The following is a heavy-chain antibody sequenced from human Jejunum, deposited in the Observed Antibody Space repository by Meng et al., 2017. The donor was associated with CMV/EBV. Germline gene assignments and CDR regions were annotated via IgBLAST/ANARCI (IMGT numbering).Heavy chain of an antibody. V-gene: IGHV1-2*02. CDR1: Y. CDR2: INPDSGAT. Sequence: YIQGVRRAPGQGLEWMGWINPDSGATSYAQKFRGRVTMTRDTSTKTAYMELSRLRPDDTAVYFCAREGDIVFPSTIISYHYAMDVWGQGTTVTVSS. J-gene: IGHJ6*02. CDR3: AREGDIVFPSTIISYHYAMDV. D-gene: IGHD2-15*01.